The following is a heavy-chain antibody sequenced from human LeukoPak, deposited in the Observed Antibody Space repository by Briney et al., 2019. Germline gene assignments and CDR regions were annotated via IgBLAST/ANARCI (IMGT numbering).Heavy chain of an antibody. V-gene: IGHV3-73*01. CDR1: GFTVSGSA. Sequence: GGSLKLSCAASGFTVSGSAMHWVRQASGKGLEWLGRIRSKANSYAKAYAPSVKGRFTISRDDSKNTAYLQMNSLKTEDTAVYYCTRPPSRPYCSSTSCYSDDYWGQGTLVTVSS. J-gene: IGHJ4*02. CDR2: IRSKANSYAK. CDR3: TRPPSRPYCSSTSCYSDDY. D-gene: IGHD2-2*01.